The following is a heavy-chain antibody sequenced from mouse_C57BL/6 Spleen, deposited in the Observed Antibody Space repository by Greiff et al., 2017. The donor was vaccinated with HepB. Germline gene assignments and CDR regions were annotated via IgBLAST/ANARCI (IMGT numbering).Heavy chain of an antibody. CDR2: IYPGDGDT. V-gene: IGHV1-82*01. Sequence: QVQLQQSGPELVQPGASVKISCKASGYAFSSSWMNWVKQRPGKGLEWIGRIYPGDGDTNYNGKIKGKATLTADKSSSTAYMQLSSLTSEDSAVYFCARSTVVADDWGQGTTLTVSS. J-gene: IGHJ2*01. CDR1: GYAFSSSW. D-gene: IGHD1-1*01. CDR3: ARSTVVADD.